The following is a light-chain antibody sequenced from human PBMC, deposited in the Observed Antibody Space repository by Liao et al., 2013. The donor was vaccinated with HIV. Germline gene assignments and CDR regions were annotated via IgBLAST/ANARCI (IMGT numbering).Light chain of an antibody. J-gene: IGLJ1*01. CDR2: QDS. V-gene: IGLV3-21*01. Sequence: SYELTQPPSVSVAPGKTARITCGGNNIGSKSVHWYQQKPGQSPVLVIYQDSKRPSGIPERFSGSNSGNTATLTISGTQAMDEADYYCQAWDSSTRVFGTGTKVTVL. CDR3: QAWDSSTRV. CDR1: NIGSKS.